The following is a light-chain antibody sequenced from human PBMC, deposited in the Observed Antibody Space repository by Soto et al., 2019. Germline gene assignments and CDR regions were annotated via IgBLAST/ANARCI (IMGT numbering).Light chain of an antibody. J-gene: IGKJ5*01. CDR2: WAS. V-gene: IGKV4-1*01. CDR3: QQYYGSCT. Sequence: DIQMTHSPSSVSASVGDRVTITCRASQGISSWLAWYQQKPGQPPKLLIYWASTRESGVPDRFSGSGSGTDFTLTISSLQAEDVAVYYCQQYYGSCTFGQGTRLEIK. CDR1: QGISSW.